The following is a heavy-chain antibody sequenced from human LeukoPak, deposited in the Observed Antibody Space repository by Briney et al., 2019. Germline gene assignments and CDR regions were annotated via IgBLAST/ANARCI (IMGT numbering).Heavy chain of an antibody. D-gene: IGHD6-19*01. CDR3: TRVGGWTPDYYFDY. CDR1: GFTFGDYA. Sequence: GGSLRLSCTASGFTFGDYAMSWFHQAPGKGLEWVGFIRSKAYGGTTEYAASVKGRFTISRDDSKSIAYLQMNSLKTEDTAVYYCTRVGGWTPDYYFDYWGQGTLVTVSS. J-gene: IGHJ4*02. CDR2: IRSKAYGGTT. V-gene: IGHV3-49*03.